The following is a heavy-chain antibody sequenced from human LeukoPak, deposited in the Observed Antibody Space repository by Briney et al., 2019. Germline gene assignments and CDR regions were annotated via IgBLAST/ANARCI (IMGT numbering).Heavy chain of an antibody. D-gene: IGHD3-22*01. Sequence: GGSLRLSCAASGFTFSSYWMSWVRQAPGKGLEWVANIKQDGSEKYYVDSVKGRFTISRDNAKNSLYLQMNSLRAEDTAVYYCARVPPLRITMIVVAGYYFDYWGQGTLVTVSS. J-gene: IGHJ4*02. CDR2: IKQDGSEK. V-gene: IGHV3-7*01. CDR3: ARVPPLRITMIVVAGYYFDY. CDR1: GFTFSSYW.